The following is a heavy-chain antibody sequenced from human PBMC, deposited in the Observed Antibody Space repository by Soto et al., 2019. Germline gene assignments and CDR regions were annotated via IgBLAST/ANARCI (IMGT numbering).Heavy chain of an antibody. Sequence: GESLKISCKGSGYSFTSYWIGWVRQMPGKGLEWMGIIYPSDSYTNYSPSFQGHVTISADKSISTAYLQWSSLKASDTAMYYCARLGMADAFDIWGQGTMVTVSS. D-gene: IGHD1-20*01. V-gene: IGHV5-10-1*01. CDR3: ARLGMADAFDI. CDR2: IYPSDSYT. J-gene: IGHJ3*02. CDR1: GYSFTSYW.